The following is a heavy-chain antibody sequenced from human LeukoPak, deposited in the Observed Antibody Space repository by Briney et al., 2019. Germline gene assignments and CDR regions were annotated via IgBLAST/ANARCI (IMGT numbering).Heavy chain of an antibody. D-gene: IGHD6-19*01. CDR3: ARVFTSGWSRHEYFQY. CDR1: GYSISGGYY. CDR2: IFHGVTT. V-gene: IGHV4-38-2*01. J-gene: IGHJ1*01. Sequence: SETLSLTCAVSGYSISGGYYWGWIRQPPGRGQEWGGSIFHGVTTYYNPSLKSRLTIAVDTSKYQFSLKLTSVTAADTAVYYCARVFTSGWSRHEYFQYWGQGSLVTVSS.